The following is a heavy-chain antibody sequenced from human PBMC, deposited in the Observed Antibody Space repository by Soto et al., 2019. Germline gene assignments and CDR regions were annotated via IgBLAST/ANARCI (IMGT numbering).Heavy chain of an antibody. CDR2: MNPNSGNT. CDR1: GYTFTSYD. Sequence: VKVSCKASGYTFTSYDINWVRQATGQGLEWMGWMNPNSGNTGYAQKFQGRVTMTRNTSISTAYMELSSLRSEDTAVYYCASYIYCSSTSCYSSPFGIAAAGAADHRAFDIWGQGTMVTVSS. D-gene: IGHD2-2*01. J-gene: IGHJ3*02. V-gene: IGHV1-8*01. CDR3: ASYIYCSSTSCYSSPFGIAAAGAADHRAFDI.